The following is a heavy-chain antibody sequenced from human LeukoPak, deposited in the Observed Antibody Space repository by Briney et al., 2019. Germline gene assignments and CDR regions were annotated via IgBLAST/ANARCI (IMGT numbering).Heavy chain of an antibody. V-gene: IGHV3-33*06. Sequence: GGSLRLSCATSGFTFSNFAMHWVRQTPGKGLEWVALTWFDGSSEYYADSVKGRFTISRDNSKNTLHLQMSSLRAEDTAVYFCAKDSGLTGSQRPFDYSGQGSLVTVSS. CDR3: AKDSGLTGSQRPFDY. D-gene: IGHD1-20*01. CDR1: GFTFSNFA. CDR2: TWFDGSSE. J-gene: IGHJ4*02.